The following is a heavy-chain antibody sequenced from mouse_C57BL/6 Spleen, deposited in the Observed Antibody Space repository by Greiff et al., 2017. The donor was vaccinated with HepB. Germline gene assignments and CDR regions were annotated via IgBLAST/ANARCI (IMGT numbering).Heavy chain of an antibody. CDR3: ARDGRYFDV. CDR2: ISYDGSN. J-gene: IGHJ1*03. CDR1: GYSITSGYY. Sequence: ESGPGLVKPSQSLSLTCSVPGYSITSGYYWNWIRQFPGNKLEWMGYISYDGSNNYNPSLKNRISITRDTSKNQFFLKLNSVTTEDTATYYCARDGRYFDVWGTGTTVTVSS. V-gene: IGHV3-6*01.